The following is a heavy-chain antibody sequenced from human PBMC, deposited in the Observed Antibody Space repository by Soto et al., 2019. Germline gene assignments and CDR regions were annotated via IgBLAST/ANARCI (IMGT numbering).Heavy chain of an antibody. D-gene: IGHD6-13*01. J-gene: IGHJ4*02. Sequence: QVQLQQWGAGLLKPSETLSLTCAVYGGSFSGYYWSWIRQPPGKGLEWIGEINHSGSTNYNPSLKSRVTISVDTSKNQFSLKLSSVTAADTAVYYCARGLRAAAGTFDYWGQGTLVTGSS. V-gene: IGHV4-34*01. CDR3: ARGLRAAAGTFDY. CDR1: GGSFSGYY. CDR2: INHSGST.